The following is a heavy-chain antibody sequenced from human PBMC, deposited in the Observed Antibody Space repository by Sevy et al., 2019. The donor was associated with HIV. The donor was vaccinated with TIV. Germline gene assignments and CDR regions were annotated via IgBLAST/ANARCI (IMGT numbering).Heavy chain of an antibody. D-gene: IGHD3-10*01. CDR2: INHSGST. V-gene: IGHV4-34*01. CDR3: ARLSVKVLPRAPRFDY. Sequence: SETLSLTCAVYGGSFSGYYWSWIRQPPGKGVEWIGEINHSGSTNYNPSLKSRVTISVDTSKNQFSLKLSSVTAADTAVYYCARLSVKVLPRAPRFDYWGQGTLVTVSS. CDR1: GGSFSGYY. J-gene: IGHJ4*02.